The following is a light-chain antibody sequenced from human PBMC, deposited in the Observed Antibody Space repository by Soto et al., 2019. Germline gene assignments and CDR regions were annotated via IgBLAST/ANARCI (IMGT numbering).Light chain of an antibody. CDR1: QDINKY. Sequence: DIQLTQSPPSLSASIGDRVTITCRASQDINKYLAWYQQKPGKVPNLLIYDASTLQSEVPSRFSGSGSGTDFTLTISSLQPEDVATYYCQNYNTLAMTFGPGTKVDV. V-gene: IGKV1-27*01. CDR2: DAS. CDR3: QNYNTLAMT. J-gene: IGKJ3*01.